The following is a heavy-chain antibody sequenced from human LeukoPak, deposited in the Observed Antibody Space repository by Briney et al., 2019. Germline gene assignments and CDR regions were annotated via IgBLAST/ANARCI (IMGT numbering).Heavy chain of an antibody. V-gene: IGHV5-51*01. CDR3: ARHGSMSGKVNYFDY. J-gene: IGHJ4*02. CDR1: GYSFTSYW. Sequence: GESLKISCKASGYSFTSYWIGWVRQMPGKGLECMGIIYPGDSDTRYSPSFQGQVTISADRSISTAYLQWSSLKASDTAIYYRARHGSMSGKVNYFDYWGQGILVTVSS. D-gene: IGHD1-20*01. CDR2: IYPGDSDT.